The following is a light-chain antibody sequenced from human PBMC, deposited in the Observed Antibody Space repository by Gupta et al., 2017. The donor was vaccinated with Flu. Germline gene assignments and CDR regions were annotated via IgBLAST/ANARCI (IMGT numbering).Light chain of an antibody. J-gene: IGKJ1*01. CDR3: QQYQSSPQT. CDR1: QSVSSTF. CDR2: GAS. Sequence: EIVLTQSPGILSMSPGDGVTLSCRASQSVSSTFLAWYQQKPGQAPKLLIYGASTRATGIPDRFSGGGSGTDFTLTISSLEPEDFAVYYCQQYQSSPQTFGQGTKVGI. V-gene: IGKV3-20*01.